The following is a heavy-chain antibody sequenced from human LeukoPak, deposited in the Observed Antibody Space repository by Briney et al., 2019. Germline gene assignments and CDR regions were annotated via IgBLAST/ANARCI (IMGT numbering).Heavy chain of an antibody. D-gene: IGHD3-3*01. CDR2: INPNSGGT. CDR3: ARECDFWSGYCNY. CDR1: GYTFTGYY. J-gene: IGHJ4*02. Sequence: ASVKVSRKASGYTFTGYYMHLVRQAPGQGLEWMGRINPNSGGTNYAQKFQGRVTMTRDTSISTAYMELSRLRSDDTAVYYCARECDFWSGYCNYWGQGTLVTVSS. V-gene: IGHV1-2*06.